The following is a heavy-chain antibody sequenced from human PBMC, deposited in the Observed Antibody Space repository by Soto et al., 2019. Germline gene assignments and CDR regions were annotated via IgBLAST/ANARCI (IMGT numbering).Heavy chain of an antibody. J-gene: IGHJ6*02. CDR3: ATCQLGEYYYAMDM. D-gene: IGHD7-27*01. V-gene: IGHV4-4*02. CDR2: IYDSGNT. Sequence: SETLSLTCVGSGDSITTYKWWTWVRQTPGRGLEWIGEIYDSGNTRYNPSLRSRVTISKDTSKNQLSLKLNSVTVADTAVYYCATCQLGEYYYAMDMWGQGTTVTVSS. CDR1: GDSITTYKW.